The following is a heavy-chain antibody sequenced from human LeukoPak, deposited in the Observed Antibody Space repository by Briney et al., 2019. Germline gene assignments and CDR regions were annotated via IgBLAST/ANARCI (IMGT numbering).Heavy chain of an antibody. Sequence: SETLSLTCAVYGGSFSGYYWSWIRQPPGKGLEWIGEINHSGSTNYNPSLKSRVTISVDTSKNQFSLKLSSVTAADTAVYYCASSSPLYYFDYWGQGTLVTVSS. J-gene: IGHJ4*02. V-gene: IGHV4-34*01. D-gene: IGHD6-6*01. CDR2: INHSGST. CDR3: ASSSPLYYFDY. CDR1: GGSFSGYY.